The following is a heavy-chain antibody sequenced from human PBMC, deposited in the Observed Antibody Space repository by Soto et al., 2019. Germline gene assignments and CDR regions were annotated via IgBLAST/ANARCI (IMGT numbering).Heavy chain of an antibody. D-gene: IGHD6-13*01. Sequence: TLSLTFAVSGGSIISGGYSFICMRQPPGKGLEWIGDIYHSGSTYYNPSLKSRVTISVDRSKNQFSLKLSSVTAADTAVYYCARSIAAAGTGYFQHWGQGTLVTVSS. CDR3: ARSIAAAGTGYFQH. V-gene: IGHV4-30-2*01. CDR1: GGSIISGGYS. CDR2: IYHSGST. J-gene: IGHJ1*01.